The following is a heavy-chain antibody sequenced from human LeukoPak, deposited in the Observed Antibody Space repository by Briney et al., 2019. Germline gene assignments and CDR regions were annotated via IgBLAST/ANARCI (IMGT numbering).Heavy chain of an antibody. J-gene: IGHJ4*02. CDR1: GYTFTSYY. V-gene: IGHV1-46*01. CDR2: INPSGGST. CDR3: ARGRWRITMVRRYYFDY. D-gene: IGHD3-10*01. Sequence: ASVKVSCKASGYTFTSYYMHWVRQAPGQGLEWMGIINPSGGSTSYAQKFQGRVTMTRNTSISTAYMELSSLRSEDTAVYYCARGRWRITMVRRYYFDYWGQGTLVTVSS.